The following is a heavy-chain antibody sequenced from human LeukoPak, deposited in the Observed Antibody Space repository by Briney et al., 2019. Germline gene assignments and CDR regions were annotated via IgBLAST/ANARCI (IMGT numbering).Heavy chain of an antibody. CDR1: GGTFSSYA. D-gene: IGHD6-19*01. Sequence: ASVKVSCKASGGTFSSYAISWVRQAPGQGLEWMGRIIPILGIANYAQKFQGRVTITADKSTSTAYMELSSLRSEDTAVYYCAREKVVRQWLVRNAFDIWGQGTMVTVSS. CDR2: IIPILGIA. CDR3: AREKVVRQWLVRNAFDI. J-gene: IGHJ3*02. V-gene: IGHV1-69*04.